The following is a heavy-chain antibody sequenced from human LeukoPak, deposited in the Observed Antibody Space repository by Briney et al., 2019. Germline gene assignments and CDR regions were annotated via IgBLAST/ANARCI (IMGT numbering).Heavy chain of an antibody. CDR1: GGSISSGGYY. Sequence: SETLSLTCTVSGGSISSGGYYCSWIRQHRGEGLGWIGYIYYSGSTYYNPSLKSRVTISVDTSKNQFSLKLSSVTAADTAVYYCARGLNYDSRAFDIWGQGTMVTVSS. V-gene: IGHV4-31*03. CDR2: IYYSGST. D-gene: IGHD3-22*01. CDR3: ARGLNYDSRAFDI. J-gene: IGHJ3*02.